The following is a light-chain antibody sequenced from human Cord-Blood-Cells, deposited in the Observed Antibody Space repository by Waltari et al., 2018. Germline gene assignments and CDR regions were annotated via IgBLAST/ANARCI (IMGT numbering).Light chain of an antibody. CDR2: SNN. J-gene: IGLJ3*02. CDR3: AAWDDSLNGPV. CDR1: RSTIGSNT. V-gene: IGLV1-44*01. Sequence: QSLLTQPPSASGTPGQRVTISCSGSRSTIGSNTVNWYQQLPGTAPKLLIYSNNQRPSGVPDRFSGSKSGTSASLAISGLQSEDEADYYCAAWDDSLNGPVFGGGTKLTVL.